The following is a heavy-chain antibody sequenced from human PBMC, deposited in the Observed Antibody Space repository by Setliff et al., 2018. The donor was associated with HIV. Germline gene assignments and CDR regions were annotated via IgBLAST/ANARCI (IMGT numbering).Heavy chain of an antibody. J-gene: IGHJ4*02. CDR2: IYHSGNT. Sequence: SETLSLTCTVSGGFISTGGYSWSWIRQPPGKGLEWIVYIYHSGNTYYHPSLKSRVSISVNRSKNHFSLRLSSVTAADTAVYYCARGGSRGSWYWDYWGQGTLVTVSS. CDR3: ARGGSRGSWYWDY. D-gene: IGHD6-13*01. V-gene: IGHV4-30-2*01. CDR1: GGFISTGGYS.